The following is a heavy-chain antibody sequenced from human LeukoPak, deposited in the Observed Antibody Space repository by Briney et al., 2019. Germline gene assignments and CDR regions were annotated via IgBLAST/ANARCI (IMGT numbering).Heavy chain of an antibody. CDR1: GYTLTELS. J-gene: IGHJ5*02. CDR2: FDPEDGET. V-gene: IGHV1-24*01. Sequence: ASVKVSCKVSGYTLTELSMHWMRQAPGKGLEWMGGFDPEDGETIYAQKFQGRVTMTEDTSTDTAYMELSSLRSEDTAVYYCATTNYSSSWYVWFDPWGQGTLVTVSS. CDR3: ATTNYSSSWYVWFDP. D-gene: IGHD6-13*01.